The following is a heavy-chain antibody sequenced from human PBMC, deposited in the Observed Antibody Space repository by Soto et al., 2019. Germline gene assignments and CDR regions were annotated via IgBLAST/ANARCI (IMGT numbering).Heavy chain of an antibody. CDR1: GGSFSGYY. CDR2: INHSGST. CDR3: ARGRGDGYNQHWYFDL. V-gene: IGHV4-34*01. D-gene: IGHD3-10*01. J-gene: IGHJ2*01. Sequence: QVHLQQWGAGLLKPSETLSLTCAVYGGSFSGYYWSWIRQPPGKGLDWIGEINHSGSTNYNPSLKSRVSISVGTSNNQFSLKLRSVTAADTAVYYCARGRGDGYNQHWYFDLWGRGTLVTVSS.